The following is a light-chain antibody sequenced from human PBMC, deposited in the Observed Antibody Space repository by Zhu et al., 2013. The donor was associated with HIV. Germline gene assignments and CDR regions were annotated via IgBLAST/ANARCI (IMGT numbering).Light chain of an antibody. J-gene: IGKJ1*01. Sequence: ETLMTQSPATLSLSPGDRATLSCRASQSVATNLAWYQQRPGQAPRLLIYGASSRATGIPDRFSGSGSGTDFILTISRLEPEDFAVYYCQQYGSSPWTFGQGTKVEIK. CDR2: GAS. CDR1: QSVATN. CDR3: QQYGSSPWT. V-gene: IGKV3-20*01.